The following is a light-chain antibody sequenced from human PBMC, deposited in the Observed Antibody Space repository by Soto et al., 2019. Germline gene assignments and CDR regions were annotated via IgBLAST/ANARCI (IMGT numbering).Light chain of an antibody. CDR3: CSYAGSYTYV. CDR1: SSDVGGYNF. J-gene: IGLJ1*01. Sequence: QSALTQPRSVSGSPGQSVTISCTGTSSDVGGYNFVSWYQQHPDKAPKLMIYDVNERPSGVPDRFSGSKSGNKASLTISGLQADYEADYFCCSYAGSYTYVFGTGTKLTVL. CDR2: DVN. V-gene: IGLV2-11*01.